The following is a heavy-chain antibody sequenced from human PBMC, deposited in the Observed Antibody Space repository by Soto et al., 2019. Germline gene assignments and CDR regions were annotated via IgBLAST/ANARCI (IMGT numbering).Heavy chain of an antibody. Sequence: QVQLQESAPGLVKPSQTQSLTCTVSGGSISSVDYYWNWIRQLPGKGLEWIGYIYHTGSTYYNPSLKSRLLILVDTSKNQFSLRLTALTAADTAVYYCAREQVPTLDYYGMDVWGQGTTVTVSS. V-gene: IGHV4-31*03. CDR1: GGSISSVDYY. CDR2: IYHTGST. J-gene: IGHJ6*02. CDR3: AREQVPTLDYYGMDV.